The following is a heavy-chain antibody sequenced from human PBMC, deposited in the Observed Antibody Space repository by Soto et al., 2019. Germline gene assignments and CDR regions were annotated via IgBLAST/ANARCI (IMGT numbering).Heavy chain of an antibody. CDR2: IYTSGST. D-gene: IGHD6-19*01. J-gene: IGHJ6*02. V-gene: IGHV4-4*07. Sequence: PSETLSLTCTVSGGSISSYYWSWIRQPAGKGLEWIGRIYTSGSTNYNPSLKSRVTMSVDTSKNQFSLKLSSVTAADTAVYYCAREGGWYRLDYYGMDVWGQGTTVTVSS. CDR1: GGSISSYY. CDR3: AREGGWYRLDYYGMDV.